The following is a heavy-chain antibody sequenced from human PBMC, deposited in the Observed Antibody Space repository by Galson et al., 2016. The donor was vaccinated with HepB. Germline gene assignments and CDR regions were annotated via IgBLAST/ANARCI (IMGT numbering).Heavy chain of an antibody. D-gene: IGHD2-8*01. J-gene: IGHJ4*02. CDR3: AHRPVSGVYYFDF. CDR2: IYWDDDK. CDR1: GSSLSSSGVG. Sequence: PALVKPPQTLTLTCTFSGSSLSSSGVGVGWIRQPPGKALEWLALIYWDDDKRYNPYLQSRLTITQDTSKNQVVLTMTDMDPVDTATYYCAHRPVSGVYYFDFWGQGALVRVSS. V-gene: IGHV2-5*02.